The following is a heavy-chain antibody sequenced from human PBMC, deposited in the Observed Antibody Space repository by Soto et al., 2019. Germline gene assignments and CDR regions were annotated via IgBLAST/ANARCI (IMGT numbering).Heavy chain of an antibody. D-gene: IGHD6-13*01. CDR1: GFNFSSYG. Sequence: GGSLRLSCAASGFNFSSYGMHWVSQDPGKGLEWVAVISYDGSNKYYADAVKGRFTISRANSKNTLYLQMNSLRAEDTAVYYCAKGRHTLVLRYVDYWGQGT. CDR3: AKGRHTLVLRYVDY. J-gene: IGHJ4*02. CDR2: ISYDGSNK. V-gene: IGHV3-30*18.